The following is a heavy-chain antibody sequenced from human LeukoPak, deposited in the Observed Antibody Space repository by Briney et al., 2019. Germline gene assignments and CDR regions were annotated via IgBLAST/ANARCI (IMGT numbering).Heavy chain of an antibody. V-gene: IGHV3-21*06. CDR3: AGGSGHFYGINV. CDR1: GFAFSSYS. Sequence: GGSLRLSCAASGFAFSSYSMNWVRRAPGKGLEWVSAITSTSSYIYYADSVKGRFTISRDNAENSLYLQMSRLRAEDTAVYYCAGGSGHFYGINVWGQGTTVTVSS. J-gene: IGHJ6*02. CDR2: ITSTSSYI.